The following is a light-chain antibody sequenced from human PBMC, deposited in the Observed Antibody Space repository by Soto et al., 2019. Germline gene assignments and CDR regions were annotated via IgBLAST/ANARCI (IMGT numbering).Light chain of an antibody. CDR2: EVT. V-gene: IGLV2-14*01. Sequence: QSVLTQPASVSGSPGQSITISCTGTSSDIGGHHFVSWYQQQSGKAPKLVIYEVTDRPSGVSDRFSGSKSGNTASLTISGLQPEDEAEHYCSSYTSSSLYVFGTGTKVTVL. CDR3: SSYTSSSLYV. CDR1: SSDIGGHHF. J-gene: IGLJ1*01.